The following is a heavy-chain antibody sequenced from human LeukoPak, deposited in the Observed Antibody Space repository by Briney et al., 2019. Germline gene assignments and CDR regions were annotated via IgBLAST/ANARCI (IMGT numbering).Heavy chain of an antibody. Sequence: SETVSLTCTISGASISSTTYSWGWIRQPPGKGLDWIGIISNGGSTNYYPPLKSRVYISVDTSKNQFSLKLISVTAADTAAYYCARHRGLGVVSPYSDYWGRGTLVTVS. D-gene: IGHD3-3*01. V-gene: IGHV4-39*01. CDR2: ISNGGST. CDR1: GASISSTTYS. J-gene: IGHJ4*02. CDR3: ARHRGLGVVSPYSDY.